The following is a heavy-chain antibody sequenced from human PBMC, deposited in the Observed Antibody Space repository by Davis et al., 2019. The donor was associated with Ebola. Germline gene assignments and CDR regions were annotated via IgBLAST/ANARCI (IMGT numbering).Heavy chain of an antibody. D-gene: IGHD1-7*01. Sequence: GESLKISCAASGFTFSNAWMSWVRQAPGKGLEWVGRIKSKTDGGTTGYAAPVKGRFTISRDDSKNTLYLQMNSLKTEDTAVYYCTTGRTGPTKDWFDPWGQGTLVTVSS. CDR2: IKSKTDGGTT. J-gene: IGHJ5*02. CDR3: TTGRTGPTKDWFDP. CDR1: GFTFSNAW. V-gene: IGHV3-15*01.